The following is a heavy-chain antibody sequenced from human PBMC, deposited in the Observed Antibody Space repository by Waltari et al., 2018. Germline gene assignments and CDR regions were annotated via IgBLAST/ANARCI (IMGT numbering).Heavy chain of an antibody. CDR1: GFSFKNYG. CDR3: ARDQYGESFYYAMNV. CDR2: IWYDGSKK. Sequence: QEKLVESGGGVVQSGRSLRLYCAASGFSFKNYGMHWVRQAPGKGLEWVAVIWYDGSKKYYADSVKGRFDISRDNSKNTLYLQMDSLRAEDTAVYFCARDQYGESFYYAMNVWGQGTAVTVSS. J-gene: IGHJ6*02. V-gene: IGHV3-33*01. D-gene: IGHD1-26*01.